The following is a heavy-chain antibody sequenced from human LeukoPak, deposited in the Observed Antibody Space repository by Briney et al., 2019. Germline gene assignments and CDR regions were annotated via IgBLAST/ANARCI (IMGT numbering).Heavy chain of an antibody. CDR1: GYSFTSYW. CDR2: IYPGDSDT. Sequence: GESLQISCKGSGYSFTSYWIGWVRQLPGKGLEWMGIIYPGDSDTRYSPSFQGQVTISADKSISTAYLQWSSLKASDTAMYYCARQGLGYCSGGSCYHHDAFDIWGQGTMVTVSS. CDR3: ARQGLGYCSGGSCYHHDAFDI. J-gene: IGHJ3*02. D-gene: IGHD2-15*01. V-gene: IGHV5-51*01.